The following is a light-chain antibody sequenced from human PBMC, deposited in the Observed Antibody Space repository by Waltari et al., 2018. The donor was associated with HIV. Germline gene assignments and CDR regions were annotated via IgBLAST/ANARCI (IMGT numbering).Light chain of an antibody. V-gene: IGKV3-11*01. Sequence: EIVLTQSPVTLSLSPGERATLSCRASQGVSPFLAWYQQKPGQAPRLLIYDASSRATGIPARFSVSGSGTDFTLTISSLEPEDFAVYYCQQRSKWPFTFGQGTRLEIK. CDR2: DAS. J-gene: IGKJ5*01. CDR1: QGVSPF. CDR3: QQRSKWPFT.